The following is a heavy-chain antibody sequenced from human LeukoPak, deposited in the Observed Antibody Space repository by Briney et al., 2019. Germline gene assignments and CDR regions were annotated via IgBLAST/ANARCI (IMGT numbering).Heavy chain of an antibody. D-gene: IGHD3-10*01. V-gene: IGHV1-18*01. CDR2: ISAYNGNT. CDR3: ARDSPYGSGSYYNVETPFDY. Sequence: ASVKVSCKASGYTFTSYGISWVRQPPGQGLEWMGWISAYNGNTNYAQKLQGRVTMTTDTSTSTAYMELRSLRSDDTAVYYCARDSPYGSGSYYNVETPFDYWGQGTLVTVSS. J-gene: IGHJ4*02. CDR1: GYTFTSYG.